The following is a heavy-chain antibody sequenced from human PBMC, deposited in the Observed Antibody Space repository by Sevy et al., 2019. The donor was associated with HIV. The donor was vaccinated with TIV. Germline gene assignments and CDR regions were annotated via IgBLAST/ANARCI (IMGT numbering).Heavy chain of an antibody. CDR1: GYSFTSHW. J-gene: IGHJ4*02. CDR3: ATSRSGYFDSSAYYIY. Sequence: GESLKISCKGSGYSFTSHWSGWVRHMPGKGLEWMGIIYPDDSDTRYSPSFQGQVTFSADKSISTAYLQWSSLKASDTAMYYCATSRSGYFDSSAYYIYWGQGTLVTVSS. D-gene: IGHD3-22*01. V-gene: IGHV5-51*01. CDR2: IYPDDSDT.